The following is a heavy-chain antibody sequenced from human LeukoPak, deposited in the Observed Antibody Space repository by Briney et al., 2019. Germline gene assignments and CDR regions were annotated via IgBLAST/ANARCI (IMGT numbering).Heavy chain of an antibody. Sequence: GGSLRLSCAASGFTFSSFGMSWVRQAPGKGLEWVSATSGSGGSTYSADSVKGRFTISRDNSKNTLYLQMNSLRAEDTAVYYCAKCILTGYYKGYMDVWGKGTTVTISS. CDR1: GFTFSSFG. J-gene: IGHJ6*03. V-gene: IGHV3-23*01. CDR3: AKCILTGYYKGYMDV. D-gene: IGHD3-9*01. CDR2: TSGSGGST.